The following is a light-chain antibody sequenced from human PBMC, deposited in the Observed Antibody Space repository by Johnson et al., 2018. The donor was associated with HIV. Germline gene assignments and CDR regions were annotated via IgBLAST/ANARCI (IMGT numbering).Light chain of an antibody. V-gene: IGLV1-51*02. Sequence: QSVLTQPPSVSAAPGQKVTISCSGSSYNIGNNRVSWYQQLPGTAPKLLIYENNKRPSGIPDRFSGSKSGTSATLGITGLQTGDEADYYCGTWDSSLSAGPYVFVTGTKVTVL. CDR1: SYNIGNNR. CDR3: GTWDSSLSAGPYV. CDR2: ENN. J-gene: IGLJ1*01.